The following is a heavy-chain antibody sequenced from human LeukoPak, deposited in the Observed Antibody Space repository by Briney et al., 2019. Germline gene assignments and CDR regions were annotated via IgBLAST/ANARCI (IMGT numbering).Heavy chain of an antibody. J-gene: IGHJ4*02. D-gene: IGHD1-14*01. CDR3: ARDSAYKKFDY. V-gene: IGHV3-23*01. CDR2: ISGSGGST. CDR1: GFSFSNYA. Sequence: GGSLRLSCVPSGFSFSNYAMSWVRQAPGKGLEWVSSISGSGGSTHYVDSVKGRFTISRDKTKNTLYLQMNSLRAEDTAVYYCARDSAYKKFDYWGQGVLVTVSS.